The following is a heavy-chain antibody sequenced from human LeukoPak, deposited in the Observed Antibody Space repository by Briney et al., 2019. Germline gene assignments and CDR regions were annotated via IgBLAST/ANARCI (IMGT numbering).Heavy chain of an antibody. Sequence: EASVKVSCTASGGTFSSYAISWVRRAPGQGLEWMGRIIPILGIANYAQKFQGRVTITADKSTSTAYMELSSLRSEDTAVYYCARRKLHQTYYYYYGMDVWGQGTTVTVSS. D-gene: IGHD1-7*01. V-gene: IGHV1-69*04. J-gene: IGHJ6*02. CDR2: IIPILGIA. CDR1: GGTFSSYA. CDR3: ARRKLHQTYYYYYGMDV.